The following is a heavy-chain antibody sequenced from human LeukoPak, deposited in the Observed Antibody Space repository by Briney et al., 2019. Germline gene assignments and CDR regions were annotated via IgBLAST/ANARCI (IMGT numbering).Heavy chain of an antibody. CDR1: GFTFTSSA. J-gene: IGHJ4*02. D-gene: IGHD3-22*01. V-gene: IGHV1-58*02. Sequence: SVKVSCKASGFTFTSSAMQWVRQARGQRLEWIGWIVVGGGNTNYAQKFQERVTITRDMSTSTAYMELSSLRSEDTAVYYCAAESYYYDSSGYSNWGQGTLVTVSS. CDR2: IVVGGGNT. CDR3: AAESYYYDSSGYSN.